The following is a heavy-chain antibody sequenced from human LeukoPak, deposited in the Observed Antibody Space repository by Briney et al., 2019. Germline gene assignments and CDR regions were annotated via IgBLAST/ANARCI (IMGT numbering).Heavy chain of an antibody. Sequence: PGGSLRLSCAASGFTFSSYAMSWVRQAPGKGLEWVSAISGSGGSTYYADSVKGRFTISRDNSKNTLYLQMNSLRDEDTAVYYCARDPTSKTVTTYFDYWGQGTLVTVSS. CDR3: ARDPTSKTVTTYFDY. CDR2: ISGSGGST. D-gene: IGHD4-17*01. CDR1: GFTFSSYA. V-gene: IGHV3-23*01. J-gene: IGHJ4*02.